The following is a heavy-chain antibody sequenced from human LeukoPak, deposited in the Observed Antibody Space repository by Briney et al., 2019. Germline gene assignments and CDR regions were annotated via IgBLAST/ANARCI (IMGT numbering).Heavy chain of an antibody. V-gene: IGHV3-23*01. CDR2: ISGSGGSA. Sequence: GGSLRLSCAASGFTVSSNYMSWVRQAPGKGLEWVSAISGSGGSAYYADSVKGRFTISRDNSKNTLYLQMNSLRAEDTAVYYCAKDTHAVAGLFDYWGQGTLVTVSS. J-gene: IGHJ4*02. CDR1: GFTVSSNY. CDR3: AKDTHAVAGLFDY. D-gene: IGHD6-19*01.